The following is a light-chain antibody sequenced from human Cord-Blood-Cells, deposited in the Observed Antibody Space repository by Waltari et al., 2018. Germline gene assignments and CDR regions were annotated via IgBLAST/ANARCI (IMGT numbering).Light chain of an antibody. CDR1: QSISSY. CDR3: QKSYSTLT. J-gene: IGKJ3*01. CDR2: AAS. V-gene: IGKV1-39*01. Sequence: DIQMTHSPSSLSASVGDRGTITCRASQSISSYLNWYQQKPGKAPKLLIYAASSLQSGGPSMCSGSGAGTDLTLTISYLQPEDFATYSCQKSYSTLTFGPGTKVDI.